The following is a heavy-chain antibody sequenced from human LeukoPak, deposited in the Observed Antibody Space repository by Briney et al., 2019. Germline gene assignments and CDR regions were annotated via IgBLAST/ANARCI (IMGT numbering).Heavy chain of an antibody. Sequence: SETLSLTCTVSGGSLSSTFNHWGWIRQPPGRGLEWIGTFHYTGNTYYNPSLTGRVAISIDTSKKQFSLKLSSVTAADTAVYYCASIVGVIEATPGGYTDVWGKGTTVTVSS. V-gene: IGHV4-39*07. D-gene: IGHD2/OR15-2a*01. J-gene: IGHJ6*03. CDR3: ASIVGVIEATPGGYTDV. CDR2: FHYTGNT. CDR1: GGSLSSTFNH.